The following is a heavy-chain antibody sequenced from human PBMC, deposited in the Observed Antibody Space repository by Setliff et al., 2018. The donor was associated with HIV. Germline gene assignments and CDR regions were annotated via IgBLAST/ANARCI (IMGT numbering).Heavy chain of an antibody. J-gene: IGHJ4*02. V-gene: IGHV3-23*01. CDR3: AKDRTVVVITIFDY. CDR2: ISGSGGST. CDR1: GFTFSSDA. Sequence: GGSLRLSCAASGFTFSSDAMGWVRQAPGKGLEWVSAISGSGGSTYYADSVKGRFTISRDNSKNTLYLQMNSLRAEDTAVYYCAKDRTVVVITIFDYWGQGTLVTVSS. D-gene: IGHD3-22*01.